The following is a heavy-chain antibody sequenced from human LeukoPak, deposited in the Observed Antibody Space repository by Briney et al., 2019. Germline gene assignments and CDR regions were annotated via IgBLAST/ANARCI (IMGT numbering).Heavy chain of an antibody. Sequence: SVKVSCKASGGTFSTYAISCVRQAPGQGLEWVGRIVPILGTANYAQNFQGRVTITADRSTTTAYMELSSLRSEDTAVYYCARVPQGSSWPYYFDYWGQGTLVTVSS. CDR2: IVPILGTA. V-gene: IGHV1-69*04. CDR3: ARVPQGSSWPYYFDY. D-gene: IGHD6-13*01. J-gene: IGHJ4*02. CDR1: GGTFSTYA.